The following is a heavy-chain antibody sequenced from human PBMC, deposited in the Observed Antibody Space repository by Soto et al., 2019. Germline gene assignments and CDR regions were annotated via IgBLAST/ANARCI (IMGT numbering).Heavy chain of an antibody. V-gene: IGHV3-33*01. CDR2: IWYDGSNK. CDR1: GFTFSSYG. D-gene: IGHD3-3*01. CDR3: ARDLSSSYYEFWSGYYQAPYYYYGMDV. Sequence: GGSLRLSCAASGFTFSSYGMHWVRQAPGKGLEWVAVIWYDGSNKYYADSVKGRFTISRDNSKNTLYLQMNSLRAEDTAVYYCARDLSSSYYEFWSGYYQAPYYYYGMDVWGQGTSVTVSS. J-gene: IGHJ6*02.